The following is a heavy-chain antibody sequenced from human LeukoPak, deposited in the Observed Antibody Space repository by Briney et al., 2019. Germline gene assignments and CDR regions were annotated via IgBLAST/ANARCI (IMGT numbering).Heavy chain of an antibody. CDR3: ARGYGATEDNWFDP. J-gene: IGHJ5*02. Sequence: PSETLSLTCTVSGGSISSSSYYWGWIRQPPGKGLEWIGSIYYSGSTYYNPSLKSRVTISVDTSKNQFSLKLSSVTAADTAVYYCARGYGATEDNWFDPWGQGTLVTVSS. D-gene: IGHD5-12*01. V-gene: IGHV4-39*01. CDR2: IYYSGST. CDR1: GGSISSSSYY.